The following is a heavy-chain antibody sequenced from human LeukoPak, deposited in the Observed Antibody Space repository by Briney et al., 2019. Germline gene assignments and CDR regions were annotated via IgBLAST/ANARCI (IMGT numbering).Heavy chain of an antibody. V-gene: IGHV3-20*04. CDR3: ARYGFYCSSTSCYIFDN. CDR2: INWNGGTI. CDR1: GFTFDDYG. D-gene: IGHD2-2*02. Sequence: GGSLRLSCAAFGFTFDDYGMSWVRQAPGKGLEWVSGINWNGGTIGYADSVKGRFTISRDNAKNSLYLQMNSLRAEDTALYYCARYGFYCSSTSCYIFDNWGQGTLVTVSS. J-gene: IGHJ4*02.